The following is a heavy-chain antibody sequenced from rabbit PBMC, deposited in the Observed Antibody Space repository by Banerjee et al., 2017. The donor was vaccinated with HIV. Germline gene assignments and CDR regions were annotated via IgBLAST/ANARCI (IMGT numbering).Heavy chain of an antibody. J-gene: IGHJ2*01. D-gene: IGHD6-1*01. V-gene: IGHV1S40*01. CDR1: GFDLSSSYY. CDR3: AINNAGAGGYGYAT. CDR2: IYTSGT. Sequence: QSLEESGGDLVKPGASLTLTCTASGFDLSSSYYMCWVRQAPGKGLEWIGCIYTSGTWYASWAKGRFTISKASSTTVTLQMTSLTAADTATYFCAINNAGAGGYGYATRGPGTLVTVS.